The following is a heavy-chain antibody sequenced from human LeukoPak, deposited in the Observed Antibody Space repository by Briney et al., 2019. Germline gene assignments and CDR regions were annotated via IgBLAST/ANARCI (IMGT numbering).Heavy chain of an antibody. V-gene: IGHV1-69*05. D-gene: IGHD2-15*01. J-gene: IGHJ6*03. CDR3: ARGGPDCSGGSCYRGDYYYYIDV. Sequence: SVKVSCKASRGTFSSYAISWVRQPPGQGLEWMGGIIPIFGTANNPQKYQGRVTITTDESTSTVYMEQRSLRSEDTAVYYCARGGPDCSGGSCYRGDYYYYIDVWGKGTTVSVSS. CDR1: RGTFSSYA. CDR2: IIPIFGTA.